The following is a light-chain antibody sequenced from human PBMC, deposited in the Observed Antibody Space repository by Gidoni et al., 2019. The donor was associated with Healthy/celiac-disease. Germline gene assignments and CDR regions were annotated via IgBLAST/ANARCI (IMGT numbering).Light chain of an antibody. CDR2: AAS. CDR1: QSISSY. CDR3: QQSYSTPYT. V-gene: IGKV1-39*01. Sequence: DIQMTQSPSSLSASVGDRVTITCRASQSISSYLNWYQQKPGKAPKLLIYAASSLQSGVPSRFSGSGSGTDCALTISSLQPEDFATYYCQQSYSTPYTFGGXTKVEIK. J-gene: IGKJ4*01.